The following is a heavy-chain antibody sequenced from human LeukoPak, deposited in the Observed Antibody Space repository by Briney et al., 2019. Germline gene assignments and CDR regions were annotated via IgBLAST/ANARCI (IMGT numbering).Heavy chain of an antibody. CDR1: GGSISSGGYY. J-gene: IGHJ5*02. Sequence: PSETLSLTCTVSGGSISSGGYYWSWIRQPPGKGLEWIGYIYHSGSTYYNPSLKSRVTISVDRSKNQFSLKLSSVAAADTAVYYCARDFRADYDFWSGSLIGPEPYNWFDPWGQGTLVTVSS. CDR2: IYHSGST. CDR3: ARDFRADYDFWSGSLIGPEPYNWFDP. D-gene: IGHD3-3*01. V-gene: IGHV4-30-2*01.